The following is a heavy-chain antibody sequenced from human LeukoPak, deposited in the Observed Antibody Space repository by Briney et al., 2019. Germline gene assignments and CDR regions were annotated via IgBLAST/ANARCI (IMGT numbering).Heavy chain of an antibody. J-gene: IGHJ4*02. D-gene: IGHD6-13*01. CDR3: ARWASSSSWYSFDY. Sequence: GGSLRLSCAASGFSFSTYAMNWVRQAPGKGLEWVAIIWYDGTNKYYGDSVKGRFTISRDNSKNTLYLQMNSLRAEDTAVYYCARWASSSSWYSFDYWGQGTLVTVSS. CDR2: IWYDGTNK. V-gene: IGHV3-33*08. CDR1: GFSFSTYA.